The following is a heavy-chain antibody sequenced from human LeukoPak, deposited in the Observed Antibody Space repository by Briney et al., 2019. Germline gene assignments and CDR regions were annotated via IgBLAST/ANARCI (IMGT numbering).Heavy chain of an antibody. J-gene: IGHJ4*02. V-gene: IGHV1-2*02. Sequence: ASVKASCKASGYTFTGYYMHWVRQAPGQGLEWMGWINPNSGGTNYAQKFQGRVTMTRDTSISTAYMELSRLRSDDTAVYYCARIPAVSGSYHNFDYWGQGTLVTVSS. CDR2: INPNSGGT. D-gene: IGHD3-10*01. CDR3: ARIPAVSGSYHNFDY. CDR1: GYTFTGYY.